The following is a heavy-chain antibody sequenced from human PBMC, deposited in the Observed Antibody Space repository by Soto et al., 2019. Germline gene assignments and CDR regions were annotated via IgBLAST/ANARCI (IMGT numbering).Heavy chain of an antibody. D-gene: IGHD3-10*01. CDR3: ARGGYYGSGPVPDYYYYMDV. V-gene: IGHV4-31*03. CDR2: IYYSGST. CDR1: GGSISSGGYY. J-gene: IGHJ6*03. Sequence: SETLSLTCTVSGGSISSGGYYWSWIRQHPGKGLEWIGYIYYSGSTYYNPSLKSRVTISVDTSKNQFSLKLSSVTAADTAVYYCARGGYYGSGPVPDYYYYMDVWGKGTTVTVSS.